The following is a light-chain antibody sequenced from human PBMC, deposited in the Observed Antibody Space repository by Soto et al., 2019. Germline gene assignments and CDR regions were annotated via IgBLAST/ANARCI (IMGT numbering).Light chain of an antibody. CDR2: AIS. CDR1: QSVSSD. CDR3: QQYGISRT. J-gene: IGKJ1*01. Sequence: EIVMSQSPDTLSVSPGERATLSCRASQSVSSDLVWYQQKSGQAPRLLIYAISSRATGIPDRFSGSGSGTDFTLTISRLEPEDFAVYYCQQYGISRTFGQGTKVDI. V-gene: IGKV3-20*01.